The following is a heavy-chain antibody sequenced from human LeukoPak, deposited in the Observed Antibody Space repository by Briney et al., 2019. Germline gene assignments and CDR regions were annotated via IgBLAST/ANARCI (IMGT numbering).Heavy chain of an antibody. V-gene: IGHV3-23*01. D-gene: IGHD1-1*01. Sequence: GGSLTLSCAASGFTFSDYAMSWVRQAPGKGLEWVSTASYYVGKQYHADSVRGRFTVSRDNSRNTVSLQMSSLRVEGTGIYCAKAGIGADGAGFLCEYWGQGTLVTVSS. J-gene: IGHJ4*02. CDR1: GFTFSDYA. CDR3: AKAGIGADGAGFLCEY. CDR2: ASYYVGKQ.